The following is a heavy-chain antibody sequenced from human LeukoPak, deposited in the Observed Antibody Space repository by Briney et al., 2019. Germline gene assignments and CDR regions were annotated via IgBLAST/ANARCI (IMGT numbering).Heavy chain of an antibody. CDR2: IYHSGST. Sequence: SETLSLTCAVSGYSISSGYYWGWIRPPPGKGLEWIGSIYHSGSTYYNPSLKSRVTISVDTSKNQISLKLSSVTAADTAVYYCARDLYSSSWYQTQYFDYWGQGTLVTVSS. D-gene: IGHD6-13*01. CDR1: GYSISSGYY. V-gene: IGHV4-38-2*02. CDR3: ARDLYSSSWYQTQYFDY. J-gene: IGHJ4*02.